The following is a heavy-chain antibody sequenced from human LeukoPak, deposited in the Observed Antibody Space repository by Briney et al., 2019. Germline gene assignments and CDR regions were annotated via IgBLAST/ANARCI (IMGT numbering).Heavy chain of an antibody. J-gene: IGHJ5*02. V-gene: IGHV4-34*01. CDR3: ARRGSTMVRGVPYWDVGWFDP. D-gene: IGHD3-10*01. CDR2: INHSGST. Sequence: SETLSLTCAVYGGSFSGYYWSWIRQPPGKGLEWIGEINHSGSTNYNPSLKSRVTISVDTSKNQFSLKLSSVTAADTAVYYCARRGSTMVRGVPYWDVGWFDPWGQGTLVTVSS. CDR1: GGSFSGYY.